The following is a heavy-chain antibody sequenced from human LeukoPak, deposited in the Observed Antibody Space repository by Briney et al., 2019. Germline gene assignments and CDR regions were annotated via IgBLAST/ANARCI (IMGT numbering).Heavy chain of an antibody. Sequence: SETLSLTCTVSGGSISNYYWSWIRQPPGKGLEWIGYIYYSGSTNYNPSLKSRVTISVDTSKNQFSLKLSSVTAADTAVYYCARGGIAVASQWFDPWGQGTLVTVSS. CDR1: GGSISNYY. D-gene: IGHD6-19*01. CDR2: IYYSGST. V-gene: IGHV4-59*01. J-gene: IGHJ5*02. CDR3: ARGGIAVASQWFDP.